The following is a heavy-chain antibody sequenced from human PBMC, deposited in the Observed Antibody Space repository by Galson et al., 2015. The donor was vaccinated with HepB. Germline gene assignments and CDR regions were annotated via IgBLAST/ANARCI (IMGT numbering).Heavy chain of an antibody. CDR1: GGTFSSYA. J-gene: IGHJ6*03. CDR2: IIPIFGTA. CDR3: ARGGGGYSGYDWAYYYYMDV. V-gene: IGHV1-69*01. D-gene: IGHD5-12*01. Sequence: VKVSCKASGGTFSSYAISWVRQAPGQGLEWMGGIIPIFGTANYAQKFQGRVTITADESTSTAYMELSSLRSEDTAVYYCARGGGGYSGYDWAYYYYMDVWGKGTTVTVSS.